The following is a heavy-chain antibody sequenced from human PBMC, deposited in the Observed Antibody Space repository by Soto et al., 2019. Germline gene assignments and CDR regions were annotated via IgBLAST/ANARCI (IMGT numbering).Heavy chain of an antibody. CDR3: ARDLAAADY. J-gene: IGHJ4*02. CDR1: GYIFMNYY. D-gene: IGHD6-13*01. Sequence: QVQLVQSGAEVKKPGASVKISCKTSGYIFMNYYIHWVLQAPGQGLEWVALFNPMSGSTNYAQKLQGRVTVTSDTSTSTVYMVLSSLISEDTAVYYCARDLAAADYWGQGNLVTVSS. V-gene: IGHV1-46*04. CDR2: FNPMSGST.